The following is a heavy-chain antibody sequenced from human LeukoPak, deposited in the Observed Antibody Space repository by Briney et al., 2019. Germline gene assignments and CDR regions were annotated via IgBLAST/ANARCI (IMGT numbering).Heavy chain of an antibody. CDR3: ARESYHWLALDY. V-gene: IGHV4-4*07. D-gene: IGHD6-19*01. CDR2: IYTRGNT. CDR1: GGSISNYY. Sequence: PSETLSLTCTVSGGSISNYYWSWIRQPAGKGLEWIGRIYTRGNTNYNPSLKSRVSISVDMSKNHLFLNLTSVTAADTAVYYCARESYHWLALDYWGQGTLVTVSS. J-gene: IGHJ4*02.